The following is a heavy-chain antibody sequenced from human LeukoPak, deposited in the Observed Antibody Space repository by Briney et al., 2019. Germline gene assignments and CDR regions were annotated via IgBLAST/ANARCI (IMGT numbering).Heavy chain of an antibody. Sequence: GASVKVSCKASGYTFTSFGISWVRQAPGQGLEWMGWISTYNGNTNYAQKLQGRVTMTTDTSTSRVYMDLRSLRSDDTAVYYCARDRAGSAWYTTFDYWGQGTLVTVSS. CDR2: ISTYNGNT. D-gene: IGHD6-19*01. CDR1: GYTFTSFG. CDR3: ARDRAGSAWYTTFDY. V-gene: IGHV1-18*01. J-gene: IGHJ4*02.